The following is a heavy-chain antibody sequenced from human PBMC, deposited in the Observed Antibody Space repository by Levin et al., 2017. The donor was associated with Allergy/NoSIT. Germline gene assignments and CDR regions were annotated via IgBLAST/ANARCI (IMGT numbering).Heavy chain of an antibody. D-gene: IGHD3-3*01. J-gene: IGHJ5*02. Sequence: SETLSLTCTVSSGSISSYYWNWIRQPPGKGLEWIGDIYYSGSTNYNPSLKSRVTISVDTSKNQFSLKLTSLTAADTAVYYCARGDLNYDFWSASPFDPWGQGTLVTVSS. V-gene: IGHV4-59*01. CDR2: IYYSGST. CDR3: ARGDLNYDFWSASPFDP. CDR1: SGSISSYY.